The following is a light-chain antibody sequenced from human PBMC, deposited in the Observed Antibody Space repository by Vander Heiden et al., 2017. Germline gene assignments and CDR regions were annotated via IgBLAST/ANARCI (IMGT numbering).Light chain of an antibody. Sequence: DIQMTQSPSPLLASVGDRVTITCRASQSINSYLNCYQQKPGKAPNLLIYAASSLQSGVPSRFSGSGSGTDVTLTISSLQPEDVAIYYCQQGYITPFTFGPGTKVDI. V-gene: IGKV1-39*01. CDR2: AAS. CDR1: QSINSY. CDR3: QQGYITPFT. J-gene: IGKJ3*01.